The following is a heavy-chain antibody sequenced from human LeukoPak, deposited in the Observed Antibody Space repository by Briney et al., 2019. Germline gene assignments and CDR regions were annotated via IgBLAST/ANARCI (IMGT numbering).Heavy chain of an antibody. CDR1: GFTFSSYA. D-gene: IGHD3-16*01. J-gene: IGHJ6*03. CDR3: ARGERRASYYYYYYMDV. V-gene: IGHV3-30-3*01. Sequence: PGRSLRLSCAASGFTFSSYAMHWVRRAPGKGLEWVAVISYDGSNKYYADSVKGRFTISRDNSKNTLYLQMNSLRAEDTAVYYCARGERRASYYYYYYMDVWGKGTTVTVSS. CDR2: ISYDGSNK.